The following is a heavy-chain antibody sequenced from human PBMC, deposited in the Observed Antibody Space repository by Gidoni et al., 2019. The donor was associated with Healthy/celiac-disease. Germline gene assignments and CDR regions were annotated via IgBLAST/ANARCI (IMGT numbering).Heavy chain of an antibody. D-gene: IGHD3-22*01. CDR3: ARIEDYYDSRGSRSGGNP. V-gene: IGHV1-69*01. J-gene: IGHJ5*02. Sequence: QVQLVQSGAEVTNPGSSVKVSCKASGGTFSSYAISWVRQAPGQGLEWMGGIIPIFGTANYAQKFQGRVTITADESTSTAYMELSSLRSEDTAVYYCARIEDYYDSRGSRSGGNPWGQGTLVTVSS. CDR1: GGTFSSYA. CDR2: IIPIFGTA.